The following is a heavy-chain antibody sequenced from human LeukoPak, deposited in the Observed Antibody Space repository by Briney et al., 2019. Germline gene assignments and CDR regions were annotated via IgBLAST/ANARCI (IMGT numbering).Heavy chain of an antibody. D-gene: IGHD3-10*01. V-gene: IGHV3-9*01. Sequence: GGSLRLSCAAPGFTFEDYEMHWVRQAPGKGLEWVSGISWNSGSIGYADSVKGRFTISRDNAKNSLYLQMNSLRAEDTALYYCAKDISYGSGKGFDYWGQGTLVTVSS. CDR3: AKDISYGSGKGFDY. CDR1: GFTFEDYE. CDR2: ISWNSGSI. J-gene: IGHJ4*02.